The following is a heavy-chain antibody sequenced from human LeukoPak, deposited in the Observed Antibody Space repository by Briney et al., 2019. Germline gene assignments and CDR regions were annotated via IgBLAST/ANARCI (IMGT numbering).Heavy chain of an antibody. J-gene: IGHJ4*02. Sequence: PGRSLRLSCAASGFTFSSYGMHWVRQAPGKGLEWVAVIWYDGSNKHYADSVKGRFTISRDNSKNTLYLQMNSLRAEDTAVYYCARQWGRTTVFDYWGQGTLVTVSS. CDR2: IWYDGSNK. CDR1: GFTFSSYG. D-gene: IGHD4-17*01. CDR3: ARQWGRTTVFDY. V-gene: IGHV3-33*01.